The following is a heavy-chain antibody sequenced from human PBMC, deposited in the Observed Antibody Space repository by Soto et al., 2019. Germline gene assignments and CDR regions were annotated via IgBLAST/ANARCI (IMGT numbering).Heavy chain of an antibody. CDR3: AKLWSGYYKFDY. V-gene: IGHV3-23*01. J-gene: IGHJ4*02. CDR2: ISGSGGST. Sequence: PGGSLRLSCAASGFTFSSYAMSWVRQAPGKGLEWVSAISGSGGSTYYADSVKGRFTISRDNSKNTLYPQMNSLRAEDTAVYYCAKLWSGYYKFDYWGQGTLVTVSS. D-gene: IGHD3-3*01. CDR1: GFTFSSYA.